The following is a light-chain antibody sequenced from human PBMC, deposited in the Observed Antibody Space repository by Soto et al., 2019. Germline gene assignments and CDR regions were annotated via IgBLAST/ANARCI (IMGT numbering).Light chain of an antibody. Sequence: DLQMTQSPSSLSASVGDRVTITCRASQAISNYLAWYQQKPGKVPKLLIYAASTLQSGVPSRFSGGRSGIDFTLSISSLQPEDVATYYCQNYNNAPHTFGGGTKVEIK. J-gene: IGKJ4*01. CDR1: QAISNY. CDR2: AAS. CDR3: QNYNNAPHT. V-gene: IGKV1-27*01.